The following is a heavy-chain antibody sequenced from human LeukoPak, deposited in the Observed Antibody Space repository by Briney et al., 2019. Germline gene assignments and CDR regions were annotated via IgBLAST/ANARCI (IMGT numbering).Heavy chain of an antibody. CDR3: ARVSGSSHSFDC. CDR1: GYTLTELS. Sequence: GASVKVSCKVSGYTLTELSMHWVRQAPGKGLEWMGGFDPEDGETIYAQKFQGRVTMTEDTSTDTAYMELSGLRSEDTAVYYCARVSGSSHSFDCWGQGTLVTVSS. D-gene: IGHD1-26*01. CDR2: FDPEDGET. V-gene: IGHV1-24*01. J-gene: IGHJ4*02.